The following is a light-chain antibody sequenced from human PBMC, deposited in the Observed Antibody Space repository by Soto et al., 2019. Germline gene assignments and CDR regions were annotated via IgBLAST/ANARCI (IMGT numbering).Light chain of an antibody. V-gene: IGKV1-5*01. CDR1: QSISSW. J-gene: IGKJ2*01. CDR2: DAS. CDR3: QQYNSYPF. Sequence: DIQMTKSPSTLSASVGDRVTITCRASQSISSWLAWYQQKPGKAPKLLIYDASSLESGVPSRFSGSGSGTEFTLTIRSLQPDDFATYYCQQYNSYPFFGQGTKLEIK.